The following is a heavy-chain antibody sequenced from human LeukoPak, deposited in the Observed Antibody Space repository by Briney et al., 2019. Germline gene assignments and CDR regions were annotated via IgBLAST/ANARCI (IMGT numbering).Heavy chain of an antibody. J-gene: IGHJ4*02. D-gene: IGHD3-22*01. Sequence: GGSLRLSCAASGFTFSSYGMHWVRQAPGKGLEWVAVIWYDGSNKYYADSVKGRFTISRDNSKNTPYLQMNSLRAEDTAVYYCARDLYYDSSGYKKWGQGTLVTVSS. V-gene: IGHV3-33*01. CDR3: ARDLYYDSSGYKK. CDR1: GFTFSSYG. CDR2: IWYDGSNK.